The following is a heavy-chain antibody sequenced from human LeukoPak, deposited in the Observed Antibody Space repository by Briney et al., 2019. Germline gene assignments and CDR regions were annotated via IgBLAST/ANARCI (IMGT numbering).Heavy chain of an antibody. D-gene: IGHD2-15*01. CDR3: ARGACSGGSCYSFDY. CDR1: GFTFSSYW. CDR2: IKQDGSEK. V-gene: IGHV3-7*01. Sequence: PGGSLRLSCAASGFTFSSYWMSWARQAPGKGLEWVANIKQDGSEKYYVDSVKGRFTISRDNAKNSLYLQMNSLRAEDTAVYYCARGACSGGSCYSFDYWGQGTLVTVSS. J-gene: IGHJ4*02.